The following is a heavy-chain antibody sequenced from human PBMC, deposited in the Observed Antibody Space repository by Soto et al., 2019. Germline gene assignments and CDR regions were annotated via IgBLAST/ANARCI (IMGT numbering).Heavy chain of an antibody. CDR3: ARVIPGAEAWFDP. J-gene: IGHJ5*02. CDR2: ISAYTDDP. Sequence: ASVKVSCKASGNTFTNFGVTWVRQAPGQGLEWMGWISAYTDDPNYAQKFQGRVTMTIDTSTSTAYLDLRSLTSDDTAVYYCARVIPGAEAWFDPWGREPWSPSPQ. V-gene: IGHV1-18*01. CDR1: GNTFTNFG. D-gene: IGHD2-2*01.